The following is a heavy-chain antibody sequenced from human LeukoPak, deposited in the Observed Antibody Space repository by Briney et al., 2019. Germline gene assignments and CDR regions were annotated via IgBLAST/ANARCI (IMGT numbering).Heavy chain of an antibody. Sequence: PSETLSLTCAVYGGSFSGYYWGWIRQPPGKGLEWIGSIYYSGSTYYNPSLKSRVTISVDTSKNQFSLKLSSVTAADTAVYYCARRPYYYYYGMDVWGQGTTVTVSS. CDR3: ARRPYYYYYGMDV. J-gene: IGHJ6*02. CDR1: GGSFSGYY. V-gene: IGHV4-39*01. CDR2: IYYSGST.